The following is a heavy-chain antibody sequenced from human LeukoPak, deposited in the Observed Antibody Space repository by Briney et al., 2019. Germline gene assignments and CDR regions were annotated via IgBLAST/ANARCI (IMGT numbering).Heavy chain of an antibody. Sequence: SETLSLTCTVSGGSISSSSYYWGWIRQPPGKGLEWIGSIYYSGSTYYNPSLKSRVTISVDTSKNQFSLKLSSVTAADTAVYYCASPYSGSYWGLDYWGQGTLVTVSS. V-gene: IGHV4-39*01. J-gene: IGHJ4*02. CDR1: GGSISSSSYY. CDR2: IYYSGST. CDR3: ASPYSGSYWGLDY. D-gene: IGHD1-26*01.